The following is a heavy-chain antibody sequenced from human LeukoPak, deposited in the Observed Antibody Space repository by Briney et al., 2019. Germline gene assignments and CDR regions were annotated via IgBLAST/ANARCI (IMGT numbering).Heavy chain of an antibody. J-gene: IGHJ4*02. D-gene: IGHD1-26*01. CDR2: ISLAGQT. Sequence: SETLSLTCGVSGGPISGTNWWSWVRQPPGQGLEWIGEISLAGQTNYNPSLNGRVTMSLDKSSNQLSLHLTSVTAADTATYFCSRESGPFCPFGHWGQGTLVIVSS. V-gene: IGHV4/OR15-8*02. CDR1: GGPISGTNW. CDR3: SRESGPFCPFGH.